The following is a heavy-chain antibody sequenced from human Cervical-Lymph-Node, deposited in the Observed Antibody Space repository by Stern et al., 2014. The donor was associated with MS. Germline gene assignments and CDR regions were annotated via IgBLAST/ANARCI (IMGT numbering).Heavy chain of an antibody. J-gene: IGHJ6*02. V-gene: IGHV1-18*01. D-gene: IGHD2-2*02. CDR2: ISGYNGDT. Sequence: VQLVESGTEVRKPGASVKVSCRTSGYTFTSFGISWVRRTPGQGLEFMGWISGYNGDTKYPQKFQGRVVLTTDTSTSRAYMDLTSLRSDDTAMYYCARGPYCSSTSCYTNGYYFYGLDVWGQGTTVTVSS. CDR1: GYTFTSFG. CDR3: ARGPYCSSTSCYTNGYYFYGLDV.